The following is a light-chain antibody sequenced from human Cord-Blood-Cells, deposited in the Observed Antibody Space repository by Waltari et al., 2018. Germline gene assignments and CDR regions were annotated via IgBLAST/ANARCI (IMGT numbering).Light chain of an antibody. Sequence: QSALTQPASVSGSPGQSITISCTGTSSDVGGYNYVSWYQHHPGKAPKLMMYDVSKPPYGVSKLFSGSKSGNTAFPTISGLQAEDEADYYCSSYTSSSTPYVFGTGTKVTVL. J-gene: IGLJ1*01. CDR1: SSDVGGYNY. V-gene: IGLV2-14*03. CDR2: DVS. CDR3: SSYTSSSTPYV.